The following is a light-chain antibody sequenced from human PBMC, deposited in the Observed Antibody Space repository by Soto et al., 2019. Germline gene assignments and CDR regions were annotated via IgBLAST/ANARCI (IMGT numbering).Light chain of an antibody. CDR1: QSVSSN. CDR2: GAS. Sequence: EIVMTQSPDTLSVSPGERASLSCRASQSVSSNLAWYQQNPGQAPRLLIYGASARATGFPAMFSGSGSGTDFTLTISSLQSEDFAVYYCQQYNNWPWTFGQGTKV. J-gene: IGKJ1*01. V-gene: IGKV3-15*01. CDR3: QQYNNWPWT.